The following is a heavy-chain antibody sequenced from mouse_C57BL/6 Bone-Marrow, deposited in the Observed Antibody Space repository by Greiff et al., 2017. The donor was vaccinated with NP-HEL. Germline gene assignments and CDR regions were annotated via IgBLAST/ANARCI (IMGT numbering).Heavy chain of an antibody. J-gene: IGHJ3*01. CDR1: GYTFTSYG. V-gene: IGHV1-81*01. CDR2: IYPRSGNT. Sequence: VHLVESGAELARPGASVKLSCKASGYTFTSYGISWVKQRTGQGLEWIGEIYPRSGNTYYNEKFKGKATLTADKSSSTAYMELRSLTSEDSAVYFCANYYYGSPFAYWGQGTLVTVSA. D-gene: IGHD1-1*01. CDR3: ANYYYGSPFAY.